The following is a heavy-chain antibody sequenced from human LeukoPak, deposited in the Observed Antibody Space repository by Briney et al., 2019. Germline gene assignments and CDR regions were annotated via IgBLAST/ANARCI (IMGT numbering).Heavy chain of an antibody. CDR1: GGSISSSNW. D-gene: IGHD6-13*01. CDR3: ARAPIAGDYYFDY. V-gene: IGHV4-4*02. CDR2: IYHSGST. J-gene: IGHJ4*02. Sequence: SGTLSLTCAVSGGSISSSNWWSWVRPPPGKGLEWIGEIYHSGSTNYNPSLKSRVTISVDKSKNQFSLKLSSVTAADTAVYYCARAPIAGDYYFDYWGQGTLVTVSS.